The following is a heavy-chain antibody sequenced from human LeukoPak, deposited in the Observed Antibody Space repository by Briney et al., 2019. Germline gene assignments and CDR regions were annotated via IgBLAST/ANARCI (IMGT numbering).Heavy chain of an antibody. V-gene: IGHV1-2*02. J-gene: IGHJ4*02. Sequence: GASVKVSCKASGGTFSSYAISWVRQAPGQGLEWMGWINPDSGGTNYTQKFQGRVTMTRDTSITTAYMELSRLTSDDTAVYYCARDLGYPRRYYDFSDWGQGTLVTVSS. CDR3: ARDLGYPRRYYDFSD. CDR2: INPDSGGT. CDR1: GGTFSSYA. D-gene: IGHD3-3*01.